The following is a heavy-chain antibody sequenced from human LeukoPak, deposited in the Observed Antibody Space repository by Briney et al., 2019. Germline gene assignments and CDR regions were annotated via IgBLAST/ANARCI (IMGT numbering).Heavy chain of an antibody. D-gene: IGHD4-23*01. V-gene: IGHV3-30*02. Sequence: PGGSLRLSCAASGFTFSTYGMHWVRQAPGKGLEWMTFIQAGGDEKYYAESAKGRFTVSRDNSKNTLYLQMNSLRAEDTAVYYCARDTPGYGGDDFDYWGQGALVTVSS. CDR3: ARDTPGYGGDDFDY. CDR1: GFTFSTYG. J-gene: IGHJ4*02. CDR2: IQAGGDEK.